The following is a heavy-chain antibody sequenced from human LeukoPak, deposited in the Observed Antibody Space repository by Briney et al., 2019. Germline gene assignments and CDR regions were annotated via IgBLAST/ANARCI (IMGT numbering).Heavy chain of an antibody. CDR2: INPDGSQK. CDR3: ARDIDWLDC. V-gene: IGHV3-7*01. D-gene: IGHD2-15*01. J-gene: IGHJ5*01. Sequence: GGSLRLSCAASGFTFSLYWMTWVRQSPGKGLEWVADINPDGSQKYSVDSVKGRFTISRDNAKNSLFLQMNSLRAEDTAVYYCARDIDWLDCWGQGTLVTVSS. CDR1: GFTFSLYW.